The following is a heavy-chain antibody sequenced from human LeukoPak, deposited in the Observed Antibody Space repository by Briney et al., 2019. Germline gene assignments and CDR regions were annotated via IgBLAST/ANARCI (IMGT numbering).Heavy chain of an antibody. V-gene: IGHV3-23*01. J-gene: IGHJ4*02. Sequence: VGSLRLSCAAPGFTFSSYSRSWVRQAPGKGLEWVSAISGSGGSTYYADSVKGRFTISRDNSKNTLYLQMNSLRAEDTAVYYCAKSVRGSRTHGYWGQGTLVTVSS. CDR3: AKSVRGSRTHGY. CDR1: GFTFSSYS. CDR2: ISGSGGST. D-gene: IGHD6-13*01.